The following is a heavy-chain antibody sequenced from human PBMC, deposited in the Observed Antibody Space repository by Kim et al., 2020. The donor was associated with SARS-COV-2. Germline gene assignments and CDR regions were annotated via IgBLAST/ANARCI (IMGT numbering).Heavy chain of an antibody. CDR3: ARDGEVGADFDY. J-gene: IGHJ4*02. D-gene: IGHD1-26*01. Sequence: TDAQKFQGRVTITADESTSTAYMELSSLRSEDTAVYYCARDGEVGADFDYWGQGTLVTVSS. V-gene: IGHV1-69*01.